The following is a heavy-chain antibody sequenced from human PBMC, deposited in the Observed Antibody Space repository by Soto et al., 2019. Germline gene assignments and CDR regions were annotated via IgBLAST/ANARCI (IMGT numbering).Heavy chain of an antibody. CDR1: GFTFSSYG. J-gene: IGHJ6*02. CDR2: IWYDGSNK. V-gene: IGHV3-33*01. CDR3: ARWMSARYYYYGMDV. Sequence: GGSLRLSCAASGFTFSSYGMHWFRQAPGKGLEWVAVIWYDGSNKYYADSVKGRFTISRDNSKNTLYLQMNSLRAEDTAVYYCARWMSARYYYYGMDVWGQGTTVTVSS. D-gene: IGHD2-2*03.